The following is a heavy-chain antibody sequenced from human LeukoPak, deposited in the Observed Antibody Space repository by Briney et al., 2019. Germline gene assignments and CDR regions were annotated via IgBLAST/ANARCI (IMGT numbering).Heavy chain of an antibody. CDR1: GYTSNNHY. D-gene: IGHD2-8*01. Sequence: GASVKVSCKASGYTSNNHYMYWVRQAPGQGLEWMGVINPSGGSTSYAQKFQSRVTMTRDTSTRTVYMEVNSLRSKDTAVYYCARSYDLYGMDVWGQGTTVTVSS. CDR3: ARSYDLYGMDV. J-gene: IGHJ6*02. CDR2: INPSGGST. V-gene: IGHV1-46*02.